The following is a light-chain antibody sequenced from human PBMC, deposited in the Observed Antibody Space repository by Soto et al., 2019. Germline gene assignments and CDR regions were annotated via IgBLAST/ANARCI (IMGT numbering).Light chain of an antibody. J-gene: IGKJ1*01. CDR1: QYTSTY. CDR3: QQSDTHPWT. CDR2: GAS. V-gene: IGKV1-39*01. Sequence: DIQMTQSPASLSASVGDRVTISCRASQYTSTYLNWYQQNGGEAPKLLIYGASTLQSGVQSRFSGSGSGTDFTLTINILQPEDFATYHCQQSDTHPWTFGQGTKVDIK.